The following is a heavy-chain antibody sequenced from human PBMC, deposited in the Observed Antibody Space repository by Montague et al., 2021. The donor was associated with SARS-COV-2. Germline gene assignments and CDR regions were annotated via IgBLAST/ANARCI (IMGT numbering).Heavy chain of an antibody. J-gene: IGHJ4*02. CDR2: IVDSDSST. V-gene: IGHV3-23*01. Sequence: SLRLSCAVSGFTFTSCAMSWFRQAPGKGLEWVSGIVDSDSSTHYADSVKGRFTISRDNSKNMVYLQMNSLRAEDTAVYYCARGVITPDYWGQGTLVTVSS. CDR1: GFTFTSCA. D-gene: IGHD2-21*01. CDR3: ARGVITPDY.